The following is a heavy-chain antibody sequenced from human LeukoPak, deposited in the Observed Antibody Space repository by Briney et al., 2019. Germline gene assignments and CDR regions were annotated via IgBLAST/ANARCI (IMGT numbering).Heavy chain of an antibody. J-gene: IGHJ6*03. CDR2: INPNSGGT. Sequence: ASVKVSCKASGYTFAGYYMHWVRQAPGQGLEWMGWINPNSGGTNYAQKFQGRVTMTRDTSISTAYMELSRLRSDDTAVYYCARDQVDTATKNPKNYYYYYYYMDVWGKGTTVTVSS. CDR1: GYTFAGYY. D-gene: IGHD5-18*01. V-gene: IGHV1-2*02. CDR3: ARDQVDTATKNPKNYYYYYYYMDV.